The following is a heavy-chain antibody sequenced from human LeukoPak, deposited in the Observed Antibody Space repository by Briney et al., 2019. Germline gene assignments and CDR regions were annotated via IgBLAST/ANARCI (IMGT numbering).Heavy chain of an antibody. CDR1: GYTFTGYY. Sequence: ASVKVSCKASGYTFTGYYMHWVRQAPGQGLEWMGWINPNSGGTNYAQKFQGWVTMTRDTSISTAYMELSRLRSDDTAVYYCARSPAWSSGWLGYWGQGTLVTVSS. CDR3: ARSPAWSSGWLGY. J-gene: IGHJ4*02. V-gene: IGHV1-2*04. CDR2: INPNSGGT. D-gene: IGHD6-19*01.